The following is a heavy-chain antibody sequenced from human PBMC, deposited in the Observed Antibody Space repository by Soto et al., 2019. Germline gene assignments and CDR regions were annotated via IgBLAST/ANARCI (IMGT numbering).Heavy chain of an antibody. Sequence: SETLSLTCAVSGGSISSSNWWSWVRQPPGKGLEWIGEIYHSGSTNYNPSLKSRVTISVDKSKNQFSLKLSSVTAADTAVYYCARSSDSSGYYPRWYFYGMDVWGQGTTVTVS. CDR3: ARSSDSSGYYPRWYFYGMDV. V-gene: IGHV4-4*02. CDR1: GGSISSSNW. J-gene: IGHJ6*02. D-gene: IGHD3-22*01. CDR2: IYHSGST.